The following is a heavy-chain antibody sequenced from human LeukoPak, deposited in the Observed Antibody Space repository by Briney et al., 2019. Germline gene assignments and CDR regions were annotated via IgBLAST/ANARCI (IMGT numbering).Heavy chain of an antibody. D-gene: IGHD6-6*01. J-gene: IGHJ4*02. CDR2: IKQDGSEK. Sequence: GGSLRLSCAASGFTFSSYWMSWVRQAPGKGLEWVANIKQDGSEKYYVDSVKGRFTISRDNAKNSLYLQMNSLRAEDTAVYYCARDHSARRAGGTDYWGQGTLVTVSS. CDR3: ARDHSARRAGGTDY. CDR1: GFTFSSYW. V-gene: IGHV3-7*01.